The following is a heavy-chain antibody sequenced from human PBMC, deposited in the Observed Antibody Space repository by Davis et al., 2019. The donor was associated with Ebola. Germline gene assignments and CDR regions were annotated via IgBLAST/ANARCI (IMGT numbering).Heavy chain of an antibody. CDR2: IRSKANFYET. CDR3: ARWSGQDY. Sequence: GESLKISCAVSGLTFTDSAVHWVRQASGKGLEWVGRIRSKANFYETEYAASVKGRFTISRDNSKNTLYLQMNSLRAEDTAVYYCARWSGQDYWGQGTLVTVSS. CDR1: GLTFTDSA. J-gene: IGHJ4*02. V-gene: IGHV3-73*01.